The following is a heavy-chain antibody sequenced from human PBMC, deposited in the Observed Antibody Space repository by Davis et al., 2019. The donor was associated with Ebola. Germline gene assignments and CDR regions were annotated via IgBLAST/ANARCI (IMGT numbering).Heavy chain of an antibody. Sequence: ESLKISCAASGFTFSSYSMNWVRQPPGKGLEWIGSIYYSGSTYYNPSLKSRVTISVDTSKNQFSLKLSSVTAADTAVYYCARQLVVPAAMRGAYYYYGMDVWGKGTTVTVSS. CDR1: GFTFSSYSMN. D-gene: IGHD2-2*01. V-gene: IGHV4-39*01. CDR3: ARQLVVPAAMRGAYYYYGMDV. CDR2: IYYSGST. J-gene: IGHJ6*04.